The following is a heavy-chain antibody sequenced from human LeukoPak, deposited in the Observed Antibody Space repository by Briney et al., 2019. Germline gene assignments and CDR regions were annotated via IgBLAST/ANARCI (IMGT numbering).Heavy chain of an antibody. CDR3: ARTQSQSGSYRYYFGY. V-gene: IGHV4-61*08. J-gene: IGHJ4*02. CDR1: GVSVGSSGYY. Sequence: SETLSLTCAVSGVSVGSSGYYWTWIRQPPGGGLEWIGYIYYISSTNYNPSLKSRVTMSLNPSGNQFSLKLNPVTAADTAIYYCARTQSQSGSYRYYFGYWGQGTLVTVSS. CDR2: IYYISST. D-gene: IGHD1-26*01.